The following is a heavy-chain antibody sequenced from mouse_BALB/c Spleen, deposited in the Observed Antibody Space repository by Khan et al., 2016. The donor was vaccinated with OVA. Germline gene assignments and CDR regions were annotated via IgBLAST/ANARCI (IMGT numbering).Heavy chain of an antibody. J-gene: IGHJ2*01. CDR1: GYTFINYW. V-gene: IGHV1-7*01. CDR2: INPSTGYT. CDR3: ARRGLRWDLDY. Sequence: QIQLVQSGAELAKPGASVKMSCKASGYTFINYWILWIKQRPGQGLEWIGYINPSTGYTEYNQNFKDKATLTADKSSSTAYMQLSSLTSEDSTVYYWARRGLRWDLDYWGQRTTLTVSS. D-gene: IGHD1-1*01.